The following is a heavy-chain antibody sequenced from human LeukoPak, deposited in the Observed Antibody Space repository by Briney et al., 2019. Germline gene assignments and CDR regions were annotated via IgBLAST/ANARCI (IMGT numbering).Heavy chain of an antibody. CDR3: ARIDIYYGVKWALAF. J-gene: IGHJ4*02. D-gene: IGHD4-23*01. V-gene: IGHV3-48*03. CDR1: GFIFSSYD. CDR2: TARTGKTV. Sequence: PGGSLRLSCAASGFIFSSYDLTWVRQAPGKGLEWVSNTARTGKTVYYADSVKGRFTVSRDNAKNSLYLQMNSLRVEDTAVYFCARIDIYYGVKWALAFWGRGTLVTVPS.